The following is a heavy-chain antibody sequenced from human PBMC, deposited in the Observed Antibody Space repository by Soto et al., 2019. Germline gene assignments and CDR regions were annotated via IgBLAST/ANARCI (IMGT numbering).Heavy chain of an antibody. J-gene: IGHJ6*02. Sequence: QVQLVQSGGEVKKPGASVKVSCKTSGYSFTAYGIRWVREAPGQGLEWMGWISAYNGNTNYAQKLQGRVTMTTDRSTSTAYMKLRSLRSDDTAVYYCAREGPAPYYYYGMDVWGQGSTVTVSS. CDR3: AREGPAPYYYYGMDV. V-gene: IGHV1-18*01. CDR2: ISAYNGNT. CDR1: GYSFTAYG.